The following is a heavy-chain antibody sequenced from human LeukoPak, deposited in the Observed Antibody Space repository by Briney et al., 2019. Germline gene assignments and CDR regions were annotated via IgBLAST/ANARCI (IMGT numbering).Heavy chain of an antibody. J-gene: IGHJ4*02. Sequence: GGSLRLSCAASRFTFSSYGMHRVRQAPGKGLEWVAFIRYDGSNKYYADSVKGRFTISRDNSKNTLYLQMNSLRAEDTAVYYCANNQSTYYGLWSGYYGFYYWGQGTLVTVSS. CDR3: ANNQSTYYGLWSGYYGFYY. CDR1: RFTFSSYG. V-gene: IGHV3-30*02. CDR2: IRYDGSNK. D-gene: IGHD3-3*01.